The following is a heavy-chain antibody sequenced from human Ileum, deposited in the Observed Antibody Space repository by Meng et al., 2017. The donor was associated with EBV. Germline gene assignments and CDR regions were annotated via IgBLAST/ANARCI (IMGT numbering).Heavy chain of an antibody. CDR1: GGSVSSGGNY. J-gene: IGHJ4*02. CDR3: ARDGYSSGSD. V-gene: IGHV4-61*08. CDR2: IYNSGST. Sequence: VPLPESGPGLVKPSESLSLTCSVSGGSVSSGGNYWSWIRQPPGKGLEWIGYIYNSGSTNYNPSLKSRVTISVDTSKNQFSLKLSSVTAADTAVYYCARDGYSSGSDWGQGTLVTVSS. D-gene: IGHD6-19*01.